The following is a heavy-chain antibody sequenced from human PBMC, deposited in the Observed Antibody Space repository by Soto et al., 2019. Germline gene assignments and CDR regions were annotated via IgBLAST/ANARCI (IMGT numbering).Heavy chain of an antibody. CDR3: ARDYDCWSGYYSNYGMAV. J-gene: IGHJ6*02. CDR1: GYTFTSYG. V-gene: IGHV1-18*04. D-gene: IGHD3-3*01. CDR2: ISAYNGNT. Sequence: ASVKVSCKASGYTFTSYGISWVRQAPGQGLEWMGWISAYNGNTNYAQKLQGRVTMTTDTSTSTAYMKRRRLRSDDTAVYYCARDYDCWSGYYSNYGMAVCGQGPRSPSP.